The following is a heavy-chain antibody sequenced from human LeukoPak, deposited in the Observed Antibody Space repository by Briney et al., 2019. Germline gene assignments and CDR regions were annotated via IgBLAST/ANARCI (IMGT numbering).Heavy chain of an antibody. J-gene: IGHJ6*03. V-gene: IGHV3-33*01. CDR3: ARDGGGSYYYYYMDV. D-gene: IGHD1-14*01. CDR2: IWYDGSNK. Sequence: GGFLRLSCAASGFTFSSYGMHWVRQAPGKGLEWVAVIWYDGSNKYYADSAKGRFTISRDNSKNTLYLQMNSLRAEDTAVYYCARDGGGSYYYYYMDVWGKGTTVTVSS. CDR1: GFTFSSYG.